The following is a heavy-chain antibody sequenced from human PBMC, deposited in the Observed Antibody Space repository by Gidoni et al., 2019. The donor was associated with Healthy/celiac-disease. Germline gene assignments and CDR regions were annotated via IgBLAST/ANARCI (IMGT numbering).Heavy chain of an antibody. V-gene: IGHV3-23*01. CDR3: ATFTYYMDV. CDR1: GFTFSSYA. J-gene: IGHJ6*03. CDR2: ISGSGGST. Sequence: EVQLLESGGGLVQPGGSMRLSCAASGFTFSSYAMSLGRPAPGKGLEWCSAISGSGGSTYYADPVKGRFTISRDNSKNTLYLQMNSLRAEDTAVYYCATFTYYMDVWGKGTTVTVSS.